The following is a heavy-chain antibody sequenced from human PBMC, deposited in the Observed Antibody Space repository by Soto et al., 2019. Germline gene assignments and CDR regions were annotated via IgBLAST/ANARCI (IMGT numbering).Heavy chain of an antibody. J-gene: IGHJ4*02. V-gene: IGHV4-34*01. CDR1: GGAFIGYY. CDR3: ARGYCSGGSCYLLDY. CDR2: INHSGST. Sequence: SETLSLTCAVYGGAFIGYYWILVRHPPGKGLEWIGEINHSGSTNYNPSLKSRVTISVDTSKNQFSLKLSSVTAADTAVYYCARGYCSGGSCYLLDYWGQGTLVTVSS. D-gene: IGHD2-15*01.